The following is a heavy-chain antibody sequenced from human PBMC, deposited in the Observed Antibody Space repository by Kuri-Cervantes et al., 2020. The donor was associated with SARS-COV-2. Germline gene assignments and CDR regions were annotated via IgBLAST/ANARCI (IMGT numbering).Heavy chain of an antibody. CDR3: ARLASSRGTREFDC. V-gene: IGHV4-38-2*01. CDR1: GYSISSGYY. J-gene: IGHJ4*02. CDR2: IYHSGST. D-gene: IGHD2-8*01. Sequence: SETLSLTCAVSGYSISSGYYWGWIRQPPGKGLEWIGSIYHSGSTYYNPSLKSRVTISVDTSKNQFSLKLSSVTAADTAVYYCARLASSRGTREFDCWGQGTLVTVSS.